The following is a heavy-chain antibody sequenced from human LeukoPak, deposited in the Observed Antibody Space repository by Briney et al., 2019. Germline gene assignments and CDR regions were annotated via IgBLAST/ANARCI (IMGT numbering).Heavy chain of an antibody. CDR3: AKVYVGSWYAYDH. D-gene: IGHD6-13*01. Sequence: TGGSLRLSCTSSGFTFDDYAMHWTRQAPAKGLDRVSLISGDGGTTDYADSVKGRFTISRDNRRNSLYLHMNSLRTEDTALYFCAKVYVGSWYAYDHWGQGTLVTVSS. CDR2: ISGDGGTT. V-gene: IGHV3-43*02. J-gene: IGHJ4*02. CDR1: GFTFDDYA.